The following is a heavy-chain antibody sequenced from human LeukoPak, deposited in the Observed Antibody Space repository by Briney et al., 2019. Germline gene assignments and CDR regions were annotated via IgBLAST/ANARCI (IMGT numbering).Heavy chain of an antibody. Sequence: GGSLRLSCAASGFTFNNAWMTWVRQVPGKGLEWVGRIKSKTDGGTTDYAAPVKGRFTISRDDSKNTLYLQMNSLRSDDTAVYYCARGPPYYYDSRGYFDYWGQGALVTVSS. V-gene: IGHV3-15*01. CDR1: GFTFNNAW. D-gene: IGHD3-22*01. CDR2: IKSKTDGGTT. J-gene: IGHJ4*02. CDR3: ARGPPYYYDSRGYFDY.